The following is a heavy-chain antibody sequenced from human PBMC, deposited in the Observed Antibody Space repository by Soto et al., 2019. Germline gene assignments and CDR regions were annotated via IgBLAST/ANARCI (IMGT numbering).Heavy chain of an antibody. CDR2: IWYDGSNK. CDR3: ARDTAAAGFDY. V-gene: IGHV3-33*01. J-gene: IGHJ4*02. D-gene: IGHD6-13*01. CDR1: GFTFSSYG. Sequence: PGGSLRLSCAASGFTFSSYGMHWVRQAPGKGLEWVAVIWYDGSNKYYADSVKGRFTISRDNSKNTLYLQMNSLRAEDTAVYYCARDTAAAGFDYWGQGTLVTVSS.